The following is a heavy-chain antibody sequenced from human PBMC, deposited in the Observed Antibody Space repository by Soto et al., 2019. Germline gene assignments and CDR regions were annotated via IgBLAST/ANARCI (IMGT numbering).Heavy chain of an antibody. CDR1: GGSISSNY. J-gene: IGHJ4*02. Sequence: ASETLSLTCTVSGGSISSNYWTWIRQPPGKALEWIGHIHASGTTYYSPSLSGRIAISLDTSKNQSSLRLTSVTTADTAVYYCASVLGNFWSGYQIDYWGQGTRVTVSS. CDR3: ASVLGNFWSGYQIDY. D-gene: IGHD3-3*01. V-gene: IGHV4-59*01. CDR2: IHASGTT.